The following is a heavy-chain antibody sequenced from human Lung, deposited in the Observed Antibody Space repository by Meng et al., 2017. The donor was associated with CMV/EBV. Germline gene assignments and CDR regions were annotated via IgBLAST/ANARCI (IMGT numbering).Heavy chain of an antibody. CDR2: IYYSGST. CDR3: ARATGYCSSTSCYTTFYYYYGMDV. J-gene: IGHJ6*02. Sequence: GPLRLSCTVSGGSISSSSYYWGWVRQPPGKGLEWIGSIYYSGSTYYNPSLKSRVTISVDTSKNQFSLKLSSVTAADTAVYYCARATGYCSSTSCYTTFYYYYGMDVWGQGTXVTVSS. CDR1: GGSISSSSYY. D-gene: IGHD2-2*02. V-gene: IGHV4-39*07.